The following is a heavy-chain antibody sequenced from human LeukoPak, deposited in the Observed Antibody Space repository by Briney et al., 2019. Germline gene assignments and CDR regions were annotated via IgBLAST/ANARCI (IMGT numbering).Heavy chain of an antibody. CDR3: ARNCDSSCWYLGY. J-gene: IGHJ4*02. D-gene: IGHD6-13*01. V-gene: IGHV4-39*01. Sequence: SETLSLTCTVSGGSISSSNYYWGWIRQPPGKGLEWIGSIYYTGSTYYNPSLKSRVTISVDTSKNQFPLKLTSVTAADTAVYYCARNCDSSCWYLGYWGQGTLVTVSS. CDR2: IYYTGST. CDR1: GGSISSSNYY.